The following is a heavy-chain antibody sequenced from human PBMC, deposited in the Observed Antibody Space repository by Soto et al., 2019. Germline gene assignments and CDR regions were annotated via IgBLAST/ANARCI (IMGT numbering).Heavy chain of an antibody. CDR3: ASGQLRFLEWLFY. Sequence: GGSLRLSCAASGFTFSSYAMHWVRQAPGKGLEWVAVISYDGSNKYYADSVKGRFTISRDNSKNTLYLQMNSLRAEDTAVYYCASGQLRFLEWLFYWGQGTLVTVSS. V-gene: IGHV3-30-3*01. D-gene: IGHD3-3*01. CDR2: ISYDGSNK. J-gene: IGHJ4*02. CDR1: GFTFSSYA.